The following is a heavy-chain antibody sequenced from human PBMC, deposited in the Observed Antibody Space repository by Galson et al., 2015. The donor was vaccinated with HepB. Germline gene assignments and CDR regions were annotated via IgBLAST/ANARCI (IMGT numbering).Heavy chain of an antibody. Sequence: SLRLSCAASGFTFNSYPMHWVRQAPGKGLEWVALISYDGSNKYYADSVKGRFTTSRDNSKNTLYLQMNSLRGGDTAVYYCVRNYYNFWSGYSAFYFDYWGQGTLVTVSS. CDR3: VRNYYNFWSGYSAFYFDY. D-gene: IGHD3-3*01. V-gene: IGHV3-30-3*01. CDR2: ISYDGSNK. J-gene: IGHJ4*02. CDR1: GFTFNSYP.